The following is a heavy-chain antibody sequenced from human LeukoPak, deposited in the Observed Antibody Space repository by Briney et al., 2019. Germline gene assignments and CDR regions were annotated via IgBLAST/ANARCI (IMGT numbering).Heavy chain of an antibody. CDR1: GFTFSRYE. Sequence: GGSLRLSCAASGFTFSRYEMNWVRQAPGKGLEWVSYISSSGSTIYYADSVKGRFTISRDNAKNSLYLQMNSLRAEDTAVYYCARVLMTINYDSGDTLDYWGQGTLVTASS. V-gene: IGHV3-48*03. J-gene: IGHJ4*02. CDR3: ARVLMTINYDSGDTLDY. CDR2: ISSSGSTI. D-gene: IGHD4-17*01.